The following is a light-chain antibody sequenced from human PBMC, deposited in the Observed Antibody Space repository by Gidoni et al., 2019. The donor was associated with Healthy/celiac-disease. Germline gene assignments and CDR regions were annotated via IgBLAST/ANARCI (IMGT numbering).Light chain of an antibody. Sequence: QSVLTQPPSVSGAPGQRVTSSCTGSSSNIGAGYDVHWYQQLPGTAPKLPIYGNSNRPSGVPDRFSGSKSGTSASLAITGLQAEDEADYYCQSYDSSLSGYVFGTGTKVTVL. CDR1: SSNIGAGYD. V-gene: IGLV1-40*01. CDR3: QSYDSSLSGYV. J-gene: IGLJ1*01. CDR2: GNS.